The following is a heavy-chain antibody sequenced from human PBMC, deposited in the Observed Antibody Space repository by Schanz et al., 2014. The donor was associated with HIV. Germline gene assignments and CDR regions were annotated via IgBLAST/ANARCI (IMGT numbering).Heavy chain of an antibody. CDR2: FTSSDGTT. CDR1: GFTFSTYA. D-gene: IGHD3-22*01. V-gene: IGHV3-23*04. CDR3: RAWLLGDRMDV. Sequence: EVQLVESGGGLVQPGRSLRLSCAASGFTFSTYAMSWVRQTPGKGLEWVSFTSSDGTTYYADSVKGRFTISRDISRNTIYLQMNGLRGEDTAVYYCRAWLLGDRMDVWGQGTTVAVSS. J-gene: IGHJ6*02.